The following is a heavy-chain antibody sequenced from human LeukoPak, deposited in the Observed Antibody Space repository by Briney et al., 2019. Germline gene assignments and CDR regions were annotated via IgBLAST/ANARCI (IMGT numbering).Heavy chain of an antibody. CDR2: IYYSGST. Sequence: PSETLSLTCTVSGGSISSYYWSWIRQPPGKGLGWIGYIYYSGSTNYNPSLKSRVTISVDTSKNQFSLKLSSVTAADTAVYYCARNYYDSSGYYYSFNWFDPWGQGTLVTVSS. CDR1: GGSISSYY. D-gene: IGHD3-22*01. J-gene: IGHJ5*02. V-gene: IGHV4-59*01. CDR3: ARNYYDSSGYYYSFNWFDP.